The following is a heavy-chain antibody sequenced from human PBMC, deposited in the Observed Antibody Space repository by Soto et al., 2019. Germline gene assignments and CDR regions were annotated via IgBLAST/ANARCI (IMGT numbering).Heavy chain of an antibody. CDR3: ARGLQGFDS. CDR2: IWYDGSNK. D-gene: IGHD4-4*01. Sequence: GGSLRLSCAASGFPFSIYGMHWVRQAPGKGLEWVAVIWYDGSNKYYADSVKGRFTISRDNSQNTLYLQMNSLTAEDTAVYYCARGLQGFDSWGQGTLVTVSS. J-gene: IGHJ4*02. V-gene: IGHV3-33*01. CDR1: GFPFSIYG.